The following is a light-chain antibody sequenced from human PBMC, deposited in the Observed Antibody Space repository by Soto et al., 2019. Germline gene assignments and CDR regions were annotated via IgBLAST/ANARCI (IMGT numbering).Light chain of an antibody. CDR3: LQHNCWPRT. CDR1: QSVSTN. J-gene: IGKJ1*01. CDR2: GAS. V-gene: IGKV3-15*01. Sequence: EIVRTQSPATWSVSPGERATLSCRASQSVSTNLAWYQQKPGQAPRLLIFGASTRATDVPTRFSGSGSGTEFTLTSSSQQSEDFAFYCRLQHNCWPRTFGQGTRLEV.